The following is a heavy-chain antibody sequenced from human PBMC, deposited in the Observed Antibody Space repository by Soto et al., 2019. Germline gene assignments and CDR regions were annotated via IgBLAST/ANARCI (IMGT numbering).Heavy chain of an antibody. D-gene: IGHD3-9*01. J-gene: IGHJ4*02. CDR3: ARLSDYGLYTRYYCDH. V-gene: IGHV4-39*01. CDR1: GGSITSGKYY. CDR2: AFHSGTA. Sequence: SETLSLTCTVSGGSITSGKYYWAWVRQPPGKGLEWIGSAFHSGTAYYNPSRRSRVTLSVDTSKNQFSRRLTSVTGADAAMYYCARLSDYGLYTRYYCDHWGQGTLVTVSS.